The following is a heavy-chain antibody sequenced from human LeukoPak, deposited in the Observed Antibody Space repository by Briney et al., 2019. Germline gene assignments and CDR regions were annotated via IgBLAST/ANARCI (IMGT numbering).Heavy chain of an antibody. CDR2: ISAYNGNT. V-gene: IGHV1-18*01. CDR1: GYTFTSYG. D-gene: IGHD2-2*02. CDR3: ARSGYCSSTSCYNYYYYGMDV. J-gene: IGHJ6*02. Sequence: GASVKVSCKASGYTFTSYGISWVRQAPGRGLEWMGWISAYNGNTNYAQKLQGRVTMTTDTSTSTAYMELRSLRSDDTAVYYCARSGYCSSTSCYNYYYYGMDVWGQGTTVTVSS.